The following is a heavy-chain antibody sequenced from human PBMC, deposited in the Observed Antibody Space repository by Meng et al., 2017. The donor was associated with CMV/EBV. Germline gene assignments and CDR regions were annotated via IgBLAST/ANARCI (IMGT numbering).Heavy chain of an antibody. V-gene: IGHV4-4*07. CDR1: GGSISSSY. CDR2: IYTSGST. J-gene: IGHJ4*02. CDR3: ARGGLYYYDSSGHFDY. Sequence: QVQLQESGPGLVKPSGTLSPPCTVSGGSISSSYWSWIRQPAGKGLEWIGRIYTSGSTNYNPSLKSRVTMSVDTSKNQFSLKLSSVTAADTAVYYCARGGLYYYDSSGHFDYWGQGTLVTVSS. D-gene: IGHD3-22*01.